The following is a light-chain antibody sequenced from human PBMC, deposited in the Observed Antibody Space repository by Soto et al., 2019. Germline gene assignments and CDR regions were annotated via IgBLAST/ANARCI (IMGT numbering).Light chain of an antibody. V-gene: IGKV1-5*01. CDR2: DAS. CDR3: QQYNTYPWT. Sequence: DIQMTQSPSTLSASVRDRVTIACRASQSINKRLAWYQQKPGKAPRYLIYDASNLGSGVPSRLSGSGSGTEFTLSISSMQPDNFANYYCQQYNTYPWTFGQGTKVDXK. J-gene: IGKJ1*01. CDR1: QSINKR.